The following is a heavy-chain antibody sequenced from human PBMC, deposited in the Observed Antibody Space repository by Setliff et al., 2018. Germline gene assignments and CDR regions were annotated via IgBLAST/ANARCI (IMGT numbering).Heavy chain of an antibody. Sequence: ASVKVSCKASGDTSTTYAIHWVRQAPGQGLEWMGWISAGNGNIRYSQNFQGRVTITRDTSASTAYMELSSLTSEDTAIYYCARGWGSGWSKAGAFDIWGQGTMVTVS. CDR2: ISAGNGNI. CDR1: GDTSTTYA. CDR3: ARGWGSGWSKAGAFDI. V-gene: IGHV1-3*01. D-gene: IGHD6-19*01. J-gene: IGHJ3*02.